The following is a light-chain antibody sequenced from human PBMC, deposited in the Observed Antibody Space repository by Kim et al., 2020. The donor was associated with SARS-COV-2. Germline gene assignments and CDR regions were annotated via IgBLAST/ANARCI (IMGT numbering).Light chain of an antibody. Sequence: PGKTARITGGGNNIGSKRVHWYQQKPGQAPVLVIYYDSDRPSGIPERFSGSNSGNTATLTISRVEAGDEADYYCQVWDSSSDHHWVFGGGTQLTVL. CDR1: NIGSKR. J-gene: IGLJ3*02. CDR3: QVWDSSSDHHWV. V-gene: IGLV3-21*04. CDR2: YDS.